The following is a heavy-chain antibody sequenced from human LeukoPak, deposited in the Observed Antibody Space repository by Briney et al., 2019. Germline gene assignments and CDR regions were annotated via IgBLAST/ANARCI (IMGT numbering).Heavy chain of an antibody. CDR2: ISSSSSYI. CDR3: ARGEGMEKRLGELSLSVY. CDR1: GFTFSSYS. Sequence: GGSLRLSCAASGFTFSSYSMNWVRQAPGKGLEWVSSISSSSSYIYYADSVKGRFTISRDNAKNTLYLQMNSLRAENTAVSYWARGEGMEKRLGELSLSVYWGQGTLVTVSS. V-gene: IGHV3-21*01. J-gene: IGHJ4*02. D-gene: IGHD3-16*02.